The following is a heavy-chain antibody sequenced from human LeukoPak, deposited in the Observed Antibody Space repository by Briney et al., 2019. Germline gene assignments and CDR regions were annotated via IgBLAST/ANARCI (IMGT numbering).Heavy chain of an antibody. CDR1: GFTFSSYG. J-gene: IGHJ5*02. Sequence: GGSLRLSCAASGFTFSSYGMSWVRQAPGKGLEWVSAISGSGGSTYYADSVKGRFTISRDNSKNTLYLQMNSLRAEDTAVYYCAKDRSKETGTANEFDPWGQGTLVTVSS. CDR3: AKDRSKETGTANEFDP. D-gene: IGHD1-7*01. CDR2: ISGSGGST. V-gene: IGHV3-23*01.